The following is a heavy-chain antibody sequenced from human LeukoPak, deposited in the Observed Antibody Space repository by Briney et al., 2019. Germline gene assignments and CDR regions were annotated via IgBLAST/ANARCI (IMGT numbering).Heavy chain of an antibody. Sequence: PGGSLRLSCAASGFTFRNYAMSWVRQAPGKGLEWVSGISGSGGSIFYADSVKGRFTISRDNSKNKLYLQMNSLRAEDTAVYCCAKDRYRWFGELSFFDYWGQGTLVTVSS. CDR1: GFTFRNYA. D-gene: IGHD3-10*01. V-gene: IGHV3-23*01. CDR3: AKDRYRWFGELSFFDY. CDR2: ISGSGGSI. J-gene: IGHJ4*02.